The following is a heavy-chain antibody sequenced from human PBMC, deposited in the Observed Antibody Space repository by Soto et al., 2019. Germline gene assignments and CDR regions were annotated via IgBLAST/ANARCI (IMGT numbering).Heavy chain of an antibody. CDR3: ARVFGSASSYDY. CDR2: IYHSGST. V-gene: IGHV4-38-2*01. D-gene: IGHD2-2*01. J-gene: IGHJ4*02. Sequence: PSETLSLTCAVSGYSISSGYYWGWIRQPPGKGLEWIGSIYHSGSTHYNPSLKSRVTISVDTSKNQFSLKLRSVNAADTAVYYCARVFGSASSYDYGGQGTLVTVSS. CDR1: GYSISSGYY.